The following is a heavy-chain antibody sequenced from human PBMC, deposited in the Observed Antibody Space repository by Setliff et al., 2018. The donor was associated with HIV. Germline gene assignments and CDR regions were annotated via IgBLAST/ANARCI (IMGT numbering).Heavy chain of an antibody. Sequence: SETLSLTCTVSGGSISGHYWSWIRQTPGKGLEWTGNIYHNGFANYNPSLKSRLTISVDTSKNQVSLTLSSVTPADTAVYYCARHICGTTACYAVDVWGPGTMVTVSS. CDR1: GGSISGHY. CDR3: ARHICGTTACYAVDV. D-gene: IGHD2-2*01. J-gene: IGHJ3*01. V-gene: IGHV4-59*11. CDR2: IYHNGFA.